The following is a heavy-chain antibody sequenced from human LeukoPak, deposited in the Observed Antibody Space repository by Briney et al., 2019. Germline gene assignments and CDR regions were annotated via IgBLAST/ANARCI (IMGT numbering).Heavy chain of an antibody. J-gene: IGHJ6*03. D-gene: IGHD3-16*01. CDR3: ARERKVGYYYMDV. V-gene: IGHV3-23*01. Sequence: PGGSLRLSCAASGFTFSSYAVSWVRQAPGKGLEWVSAISGSGGSTYYADSVKGRFTISRDNAKNSLYLQMNSLRAEDTAVYYCARERKVGYYYMDVWGKGTTVTVSS. CDR1: GFTFSSYA. CDR2: ISGSGGST.